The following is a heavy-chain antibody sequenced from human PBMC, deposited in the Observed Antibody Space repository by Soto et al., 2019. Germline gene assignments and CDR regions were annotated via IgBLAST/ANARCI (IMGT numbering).Heavy chain of an antibody. J-gene: IGHJ6*02. V-gene: IGHV1-58*02. CDR2: IVVGSGNT. CDR3: ARDLFGGDHPTPSYGMDV. CDR1: GFTFTSSA. D-gene: IGHD2-21*02. Sequence: ASVKVSCKASGFTFTSSAMQWVRQARGQRLEWIGWIVVGSGNTNYAQKFQERVTITRDMSTSTAYMELSSLRSEDTAVYHCARDLFGGDHPTPSYGMDVWGQGTTVTVSS.